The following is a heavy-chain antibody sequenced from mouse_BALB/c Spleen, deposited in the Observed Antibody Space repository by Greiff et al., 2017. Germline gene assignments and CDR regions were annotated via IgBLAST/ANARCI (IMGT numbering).Heavy chain of an antibody. Sequence: DVKLVESGGGLVQPGGSRKLSCAASGFTFSDYGMAWVRQAPGKGPEWVAFISNLAYSIYYADTVTGRFTISRENAKNTLYLEMSSLRSEDTAMYYCASETLTGDYAMDYWGQGTSVTVSS. V-gene: IGHV5-15*02. D-gene: IGHD4-1*01. CDR1: GFTFSDYG. CDR2: ISNLAYSI. CDR3: ASETLTGDYAMDY. J-gene: IGHJ4*01.